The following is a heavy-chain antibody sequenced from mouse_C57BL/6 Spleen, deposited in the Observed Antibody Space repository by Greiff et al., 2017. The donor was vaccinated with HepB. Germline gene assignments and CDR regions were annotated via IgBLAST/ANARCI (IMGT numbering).Heavy chain of an antibody. J-gene: IGHJ2*01. CDR2: ISNKANGYTT. D-gene: IGHD1-1*01. CDR3: ARYGSRHFDY. V-gene: IGHV7-3*01. Sequence: EVKLVESGGGLVQPGGSLSLSCAASGFTFTDYYMSWVRQPPGKALEWLGFISNKANGYTTEYSASVKGRFTISRDNSQSILYLQMNALGAEDSATYYCARYGSRHFDYWGQGTTLTVSS. CDR1: GFTFTDYY.